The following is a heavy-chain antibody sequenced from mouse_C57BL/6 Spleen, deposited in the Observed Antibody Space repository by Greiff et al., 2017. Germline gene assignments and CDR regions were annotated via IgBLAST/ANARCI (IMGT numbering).Heavy chain of an antibody. CDR1: GFTFSDYG. CDR2: ISSGSSTI. D-gene: IGHD1-1*01. CDR3: ARPYYGSSYGDYFAY. Sequence: EVHLVESGGGLVKPGGSLKLSCAASGFTFSDYGMHWVRQAPEKGLEWVAYISSGSSTIYYADTVKGRFTISRDNAKNTLFLQMTSLRSEDTAMYYCARPYYGSSYGDYFAYWGQGTTLTVSS. J-gene: IGHJ2*01. V-gene: IGHV5-17*01.